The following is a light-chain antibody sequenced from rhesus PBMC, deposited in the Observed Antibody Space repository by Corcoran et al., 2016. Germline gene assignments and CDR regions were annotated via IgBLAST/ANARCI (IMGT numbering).Light chain of an antibody. CDR1: QSFSSS. J-gene: IGKJ4*01. CDR2: SAS. V-gene: IGKV1-46*01. Sequence: DIQMTQPPSSLSASVGDTVTITCRASQSFSSSLAWYQQKPGKAPKLLIYSASSLQYGVPSRFSGSKSGTDFTLTISSLQPEDIASYYCQRYYSDPLTFGGGTKVELK. CDR3: QRYYSDPLT.